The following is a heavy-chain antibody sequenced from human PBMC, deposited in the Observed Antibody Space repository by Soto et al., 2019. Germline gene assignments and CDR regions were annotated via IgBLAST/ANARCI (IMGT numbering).Heavy chain of an antibody. J-gene: IGHJ4*02. D-gene: IGHD6-19*01. CDR1: CHAFTSYG. Sequence: AASVKTFSRASCHAFTSYGITVVRQSPGEGLELMGWSSTYNGNTNYAQKLQGRVTMTTDTSMSTAYMALRSLRSDDTAVYYCARVYDSSGWGYFVYWGQGTLVTVSS. V-gene: IGHV1-18*01. CDR3: ARVYDSSGWGYFVY. CDR2: SSTYNGNT.